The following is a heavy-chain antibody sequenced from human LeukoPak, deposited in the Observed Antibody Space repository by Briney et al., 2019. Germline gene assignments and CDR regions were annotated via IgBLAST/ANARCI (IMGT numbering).Heavy chain of an antibody. CDR2: INSGAGST. CDR1: GFTFSGYW. V-gene: IGHV3-74*01. Sequence: PGGSLRLSCAASGFTFSGYWMHWVRQAPGKGLVWVSRINSGAGSTTHADSVMARFTISRDNAKNTLYLQMSSLRAEDTAVYYCAREMTTYYGMDVWGQGTTVTVSS. J-gene: IGHJ6*02. CDR3: AREMTTYYGMDV. D-gene: IGHD1-14*01.